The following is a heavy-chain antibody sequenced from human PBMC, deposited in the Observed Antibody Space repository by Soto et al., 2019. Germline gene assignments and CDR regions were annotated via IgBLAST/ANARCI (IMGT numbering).Heavy chain of an antibody. J-gene: IGHJ4*02. CDR2: IYYSGST. Sequence: SETLSLTCTVSGGSISSSSYYWGWIRQPPGKGLEWIGSIYYSGSTYYNPSLKSRVTISVDTSKNQFSLKLSSVTAADTAVYYCARLRPVEMATIVLGYFDYWGQGTLVTVSS. V-gene: IGHV4-39*01. CDR3: ARLRPVEMATIVLGYFDY. CDR1: GGSISSSSYY. D-gene: IGHD5-12*01.